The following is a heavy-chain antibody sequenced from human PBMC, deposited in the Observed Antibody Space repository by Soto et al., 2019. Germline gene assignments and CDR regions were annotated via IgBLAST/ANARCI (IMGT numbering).Heavy chain of an antibody. CDR3: ARGFFYDFWSSLKWDYYYYYMDV. V-gene: IGHV1-8*01. J-gene: IGHJ6*03. CDR2: MNPNSVNT. D-gene: IGHD3-3*01. CDR1: GYTFTSYD. Sequence: GASVKVSCKASGYTFTSYDINWVRQATGQGLEWMGWMNPNSVNTGYAQKFQGRVTMTRNTSISNAYMELSSLRSEDTAVYYCARGFFYDFWSSLKWDYYYYYMDVWGKGTTVTVSS.